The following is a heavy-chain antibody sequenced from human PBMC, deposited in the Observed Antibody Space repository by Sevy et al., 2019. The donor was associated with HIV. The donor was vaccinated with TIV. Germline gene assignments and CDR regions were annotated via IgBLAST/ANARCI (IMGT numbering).Heavy chain of an antibody. Sequence: ASVKVSCKASGYTFTGYYMHWVRQAPGQGLEWMGWINPNSGGTNYPQKFQGRVTMTRDTSISTAYMELSRLRSDDTAVYYCARVSPSVVAATPEFDYWGQGTLVTVSS. D-gene: IGHD2-15*01. V-gene: IGHV1-2*02. CDR2: INPNSGGT. CDR1: GYTFTGYY. CDR3: ARVSPSVVAATPEFDY. J-gene: IGHJ4*02.